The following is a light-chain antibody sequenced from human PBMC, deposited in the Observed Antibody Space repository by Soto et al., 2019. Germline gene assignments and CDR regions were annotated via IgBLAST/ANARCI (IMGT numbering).Light chain of an antibody. V-gene: IGKV3-20*01. CDR1: QSVSSSY. Sequence: IELMQSPGTLSLSPGERATLSCRASQSVSSSYLAWYQQKPGQAPRLLIYGASSRATGIPDRFTGSGSGTDFTLTISRLEPEDFAVFYCHQYGSSPQTFGQGTKVDIK. CDR3: HQYGSSPQT. J-gene: IGKJ1*01. CDR2: GAS.